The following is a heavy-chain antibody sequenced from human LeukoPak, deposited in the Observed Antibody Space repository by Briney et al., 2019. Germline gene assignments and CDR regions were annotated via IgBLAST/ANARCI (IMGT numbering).Heavy chain of an antibody. CDR2: INWSGAGT. D-gene: IGHD5-18*01. Sequence: PGGSLRLSCATSGFSFDDYGMSWVRQAPGKGPEWVSGINWSGAGTDYADSVKGRLTISRDNAKKSLYLQMNSLTAEDTALYYCARDRSYGAFDYWGQGALVTVSS. CDR1: GFSFDDYG. J-gene: IGHJ4*02. V-gene: IGHV3-20*04. CDR3: ARDRSYGAFDY.